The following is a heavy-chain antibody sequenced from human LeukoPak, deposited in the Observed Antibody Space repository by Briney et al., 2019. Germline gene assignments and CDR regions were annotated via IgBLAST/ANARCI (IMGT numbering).Heavy chain of an antibody. CDR2: ISGSGSTI. CDR1: GFTFSDYY. J-gene: IGHJ6*02. D-gene: IGHD1-26*01. Sequence: PGGSLRLSCAASGFTFSDYYMSWIRQAPGKGLEWVSYISGSGSTIYYADSVKGRFTISRDNAKNSLYLQMNSLRAEDTAVYYCARAVSNVGATSLYYYGMDVWGQGTTVTVSS. CDR3: ARAVSNVGATSLYYYGMDV. V-gene: IGHV3-11*04.